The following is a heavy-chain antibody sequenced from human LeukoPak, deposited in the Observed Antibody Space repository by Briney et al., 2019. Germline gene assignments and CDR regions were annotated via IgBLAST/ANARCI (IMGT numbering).Heavy chain of an antibody. CDR1: GGSISSSSYY. CDR3: ARVRSGSYSDYYYYGMDV. CDR2: IYYSGST. V-gene: IGHV4-39*07. Sequence: SETLSLTCTVSGGSISSSSYYWGWIRQPPGKGLEWIGSIYYSGSTNYNPSLKSRVTISVDTSKNQFSLKLSSVTAADTAVYYCARVRSGSYSDYYYYGMDVWGKGTTVTVSS. J-gene: IGHJ6*04. D-gene: IGHD3-10*01.